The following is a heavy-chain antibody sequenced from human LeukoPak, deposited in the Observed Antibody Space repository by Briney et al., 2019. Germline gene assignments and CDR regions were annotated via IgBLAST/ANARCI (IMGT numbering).Heavy chain of an antibody. V-gene: IGHV3-23*01. CDR3: ARASYGDYDDY. CDR1: GFTFSSYA. J-gene: IGHJ4*02. D-gene: IGHD4-17*01. CDR2: ISGSGGST. Sequence: GGSLRLSCAASGFTFSSYAMSWVRQAPGKGLEWVSAISGSGGSTYYADSVKGRFTISKGNAKNTLYLQMNSLRAEDTAVYYCARASYGDYDDYWGQGTLVTVSS.